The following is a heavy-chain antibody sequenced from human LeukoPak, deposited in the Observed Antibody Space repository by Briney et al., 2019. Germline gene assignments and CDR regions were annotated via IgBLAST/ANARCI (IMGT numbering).Heavy chain of an antibody. CDR1: GFTFSSYW. V-gene: IGHV3-7*01. CDR3: TRARYSDY. Sequence: GSLRLSCAASGFTFSSYWMTWVRQAPWKGLEWVANIKEDGTEKNYVDSVKGRFTISRDNAKNSLYLQMNSLRPEDTAVYYCTRARYSDYWGQGTLVTVSS. J-gene: IGHJ4*02. CDR2: IKEDGTEK. D-gene: IGHD1-26*01.